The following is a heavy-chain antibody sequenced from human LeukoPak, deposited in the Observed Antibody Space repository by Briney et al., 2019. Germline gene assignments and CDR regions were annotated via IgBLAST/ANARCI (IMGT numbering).Heavy chain of an antibody. J-gene: IGHJ4*02. CDR2: ISAYKGNT. CDR3: ARLRTDGYILDY. Sequence: ASVTVSGKASGYTFTIYGISGVRQAPGQGGEGMGWISAYKGNTNYAQKLHRRVTITTPTSPSTAYLELSSLSSDDPAVYSCARLRTDGYILDYCGQGTLVTVSS. CDR1: GYTFTIYG. D-gene: IGHD5-24*01. V-gene: IGHV1-18*01.